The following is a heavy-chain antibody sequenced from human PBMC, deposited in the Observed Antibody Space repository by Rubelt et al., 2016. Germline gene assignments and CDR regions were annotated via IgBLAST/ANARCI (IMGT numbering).Heavy chain of an antibody. CDR3: ARGRSGGPDVFDI. V-gene: IGHV3-74*02. Sequence: EVQLVESGGGLVQPGGSLRLSCAASGFTFSTYSMNWVRQAPGKGLVWVSRINTDGSTSYADSVKGRFTISRDNGKNTLHLQMNSLRAEDTAVYYCARGRSGGPDVFDIWGQGTMVTVSS. CDR2: INTDGST. J-gene: IGHJ3*02. CDR1: GFTFSTYS. D-gene: IGHD2-8*02.